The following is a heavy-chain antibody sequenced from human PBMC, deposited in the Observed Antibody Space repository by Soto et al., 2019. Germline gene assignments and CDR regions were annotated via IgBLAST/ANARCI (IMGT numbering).Heavy chain of an antibody. CDR1: GGTFSSYA. CDR3: ARLNGVWLLPHPKYYYYYYGMDG. J-gene: IGHJ6*02. Sequence: SVKVSCKASGGTFSSYAISWVRQAPGQGLEWMGGIIPIFGTANYAQKFQGRVTITADESTSTAYMELSSLGSEDTAVYYCARLNGVWLLPHPKYYYYYYGMDGWGQGTTFTVSS. D-gene: IGHD3-22*01. V-gene: IGHV1-69*13. CDR2: IIPIFGTA.